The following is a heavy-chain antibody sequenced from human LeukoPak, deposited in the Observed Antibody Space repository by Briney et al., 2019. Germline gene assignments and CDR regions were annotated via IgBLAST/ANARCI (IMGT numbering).Heavy chain of an antibody. D-gene: IGHD1-1*01. CDR2: INHSGSI. CDR3: ARGLGQLERRHY. J-gene: IGHJ4*02. V-gene: IGHV4-34*01. CDR1: GGSFSGYY. Sequence: SETLSLTCAVYGGSFSGYYWSWIRQPPGKGLEWIGEINHSGSINYNPSLKSRVTTSVDTSKNQFSLKLSSVTAADTAVYYCARGLGQLERRHYWGQGTLVTVSS.